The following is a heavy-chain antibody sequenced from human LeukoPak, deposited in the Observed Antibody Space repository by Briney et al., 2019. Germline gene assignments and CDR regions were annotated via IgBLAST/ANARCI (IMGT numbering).Heavy chain of an antibody. V-gene: IGHV3-30*02. CDR3: AKAQQWLSWFDP. D-gene: IGHD6-19*01. CDR1: GFTLSSYG. Sequence: GGSLRLSCAASGFTLSSYGMHWVRQAPGKGLGWAAFIRYDGSNKYYADSVKGRFTISRDNSKNTLYLQMNSLRAEDTAVYYCAKAQQWLSWFDPWGQGTLVTVSS. CDR2: IRYDGSNK. J-gene: IGHJ5*02.